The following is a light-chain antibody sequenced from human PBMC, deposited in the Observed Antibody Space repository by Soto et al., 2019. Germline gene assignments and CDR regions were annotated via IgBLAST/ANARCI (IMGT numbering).Light chain of an antibody. CDR3: QQAYSLPVT. CDR2: SAS. J-gene: IGKJ5*01. Sequence: DIQMTQSPSSVSASVGDRVFITCRASQGIRSWLAWYQQKPGKAPKLLIYSASTLQTGVPSRFSGSGPGTDFTLTISSLQPEDFATYYCQQAYSLPVTFGQGTRLEIK. CDR1: QGIRSW. V-gene: IGKV1D-12*01.